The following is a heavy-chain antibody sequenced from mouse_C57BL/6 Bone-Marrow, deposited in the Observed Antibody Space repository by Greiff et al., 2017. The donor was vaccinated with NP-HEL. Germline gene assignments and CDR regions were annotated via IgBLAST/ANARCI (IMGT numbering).Heavy chain of an antibody. Sequence: EVQLQQSGPELVKPGASVKISCKASGYTFTDYYMNWVKQSHGKSLEWIGDINPNNGGTSYNQKFKGKATLTVDKSSSTAYMELRSLTSEDSAVYYCGSHWFAYWGQGTLVTVSA. J-gene: IGHJ3*01. CDR2: INPNNGGT. CDR1: GYTFTDYY. V-gene: IGHV1-26*01. CDR3: GSHWFAY.